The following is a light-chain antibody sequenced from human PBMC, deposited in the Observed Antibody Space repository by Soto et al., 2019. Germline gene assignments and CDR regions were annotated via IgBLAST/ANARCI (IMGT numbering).Light chain of an antibody. Sequence: QSVLTQPPSASGTPGQRVTISCSGSSSNIGSNTVNWYQQLPVTAPKLLIYSNNKRPSGVPDRFSGSKSGTSASLAISGLQSEDEADYYCAAWDDSLNGRGVFGGGTKLTVL. J-gene: IGLJ2*01. CDR1: SSNIGSNT. CDR3: AAWDDSLNGRGV. CDR2: SNN. V-gene: IGLV1-44*01.